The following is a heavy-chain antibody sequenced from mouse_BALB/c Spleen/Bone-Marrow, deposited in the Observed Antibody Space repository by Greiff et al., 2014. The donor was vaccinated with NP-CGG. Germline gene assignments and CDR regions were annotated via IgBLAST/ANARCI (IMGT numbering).Heavy chain of an antibody. D-gene: IGHD2-3*01. Sequence: ELKLMESGGGLVQPGGSLKLSCAASGFDFSGYWMTWVRQAPGKGLEWIGEINPDSRTINYKPSLKEKFIMSRDNAKNTLYLQMSKVRSEDTALYYCARNGYYGWITYWGQGTLVTVSA. CDR1: GFDFSGYW. J-gene: IGHJ3*01. CDR3: ARNGYYGWITY. CDR2: INPDSRTI. V-gene: IGHV4-1*02.